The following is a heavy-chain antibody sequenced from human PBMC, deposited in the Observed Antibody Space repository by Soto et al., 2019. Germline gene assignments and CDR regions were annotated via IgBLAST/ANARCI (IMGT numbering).Heavy chain of an antibody. J-gene: IGHJ4*02. Sequence: GGSLRLSCAASGFTFSSYWMSWVRQAPGKGLEWVANIKQDGSEKYYVDSVKGRFTISRDNAKNSLYLQMNSLRAEDTAVYYCASSQGGSGSYYFDYWGQGTLVTVSS. CDR1: GFTFSSYW. D-gene: IGHD1-26*01. CDR2: IKQDGSEK. CDR3: ASSQGGSGSYYFDY. V-gene: IGHV3-7*03.